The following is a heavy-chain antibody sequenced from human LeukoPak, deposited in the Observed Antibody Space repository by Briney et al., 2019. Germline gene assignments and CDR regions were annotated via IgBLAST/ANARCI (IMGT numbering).Heavy chain of an antibody. Sequence: SETLSLTCTVSGGSISSFYWTWIRQPPGKGLEWIGYIYYSGSTNYNPSLKSRVTISVDTSTNQFSLKLRSVTAADTAVYYCARRGRSAQPPLNYYYYYMDVWGKGTTVTISS. CDR1: GGSISSFY. V-gene: IGHV4-59*01. CDR3: ARRGRSAQPPLNYYYYYMDV. J-gene: IGHJ6*03. CDR2: IYYSGST. D-gene: IGHD2-8*01.